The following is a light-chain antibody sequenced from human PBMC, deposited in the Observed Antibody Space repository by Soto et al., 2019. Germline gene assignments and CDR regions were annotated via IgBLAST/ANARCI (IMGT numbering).Light chain of an antibody. Sequence: DIQMTQSPSTLSASVGDRVTITCRASQSISSWLAWYQQKPGKAPNLLIYKASSLESGLPSRFSGSGSGTEFILTISSLKPDDFAIYYCQQYNRYPLTFGGGTKVEIK. J-gene: IGKJ4*01. CDR2: KAS. CDR3: QQYNRYPLT. V-gene: IGKV1-5*03. CDR1: QSISSW.